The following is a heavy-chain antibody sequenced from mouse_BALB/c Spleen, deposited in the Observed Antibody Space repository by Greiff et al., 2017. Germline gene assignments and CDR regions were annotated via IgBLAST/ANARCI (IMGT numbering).Heavy chain of an antibody. CDR3: ARGDTTGFAY. CDR1: GYTFTDYN. CDR2: IYPYNGGT. D-gene: IGHD1-1*01. J-gene: IGHJ3*01. Sequence: VQLQQSGAELVKPGASVKISCKASGYTFTDYNMHWVKQSHGKSLEWIGYIYPYNGGTGYNQKFKSKATLTVDNSSSTAYMELRSLTSEDSAVYYCARGDTTGFAYWGQGTLVTVSA. V-gene: IGHV1S29*02.